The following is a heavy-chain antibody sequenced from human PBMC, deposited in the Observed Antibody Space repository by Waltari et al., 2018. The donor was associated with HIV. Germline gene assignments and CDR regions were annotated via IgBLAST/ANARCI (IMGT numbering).Heavy chain of an antibody. CDR3: ARGSRGGWELLHY. CDR1: GFTSEFTFKTYR. D-gene: IGHD1-26*01. Sequence: EVQLVESGGGLVQPGGSLRLSCAASGFTSEFTFKTYRMHWVRQAPGKGLVWVSHISSDGSDTDYADSVTGRFTISRDTARNTLYLKMNSLRAEDTAVYYCARGSRGGWELLHYWGQGTLVTVSS. V-gene: IGHV3-74*01. CDR2: ISSDGSDT. J-gene: IGHJ4*02.